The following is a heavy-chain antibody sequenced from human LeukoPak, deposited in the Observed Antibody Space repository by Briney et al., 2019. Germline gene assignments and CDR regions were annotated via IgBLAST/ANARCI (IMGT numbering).Heavy chain of an antibody. CDR3: ARDKAVTTEVTQHFQH. Sequence: ASVKVPCKASGYTFTNYGFSWVRQAPGQGLEWMGWISAYNGYTDYAQKFQFRVTMTTDTSTSTAYMELRSLRSDDTAVYYCARDKAVTTEVTQHFQHWGQGTLVTVSS. CDR2: ISAYNGYT. CDR1: GYTFTNYG. D-gene: IGHD4-23*01. J-gene: IGHJ1*01. V-gene: IGHV1-18*01.